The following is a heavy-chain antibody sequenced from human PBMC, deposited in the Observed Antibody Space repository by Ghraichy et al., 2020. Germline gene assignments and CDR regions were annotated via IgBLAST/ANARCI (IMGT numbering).Heavy chain of an antibody. V-gene: IGHV6-1*01. J-gene: IGHJ6*02. CDR3: ARALSPVGGMDV. CDR2: TFYRSKWYN. Sequence: SQTLSLTCAISGDSVSSDSAAWNWIRQSPSRGLEWLGRTFYRSKWYNDYAVSVKSRITISPDTSKNQFSLQLNSVTPEDTAVYFCARALSPVGGMDVWGQGTTVTVSS. CDR1: GDSVSSDSAA. D-gene: IGHD1-26*01.